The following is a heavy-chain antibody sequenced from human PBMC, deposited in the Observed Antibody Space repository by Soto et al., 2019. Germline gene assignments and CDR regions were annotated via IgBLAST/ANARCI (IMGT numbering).Heavy chain of an antibody. CDR3: AKDMFGKDCSSTSCPFD. Sequence: GGSLRLSCAASGFTFDDYAMHWVRQAPGKGLEWVSGISWNSGSIGYADSVKGRFTISRDNAKNSLYLQMNSLRAEDTALYYCAKDMFGKDCSSTSCPFDWGQGTLVTVSS. CDR2: ISWNSGSI. J-gene: IGHJ4*02. D-gene: IGHD2-2*01. CDR1: GFTFDDYA. V-gene: IGHV3-9*01.